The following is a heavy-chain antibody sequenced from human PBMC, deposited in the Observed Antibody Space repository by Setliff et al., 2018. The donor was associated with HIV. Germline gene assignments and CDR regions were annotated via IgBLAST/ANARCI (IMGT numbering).Heavy chain of an antibody. D-gene: IGHD3-3*01. J-gene: IGHJ4*02. CDR1: GYPISTAYY. Sequence: PSETLSLTCAVSGYPISTAYYWGWIRQPPGKGLEWIGSVYHSGTTYYNPSLKSRVTISVDMSNNQFSLKVTSVTAADTAVYYCMRGRSITIFGVAYFDFWGPGTQVTVSS. CDR2: VYHSGTT. V-gene: IGHV4-38-2*01. CDR3: MRGRSITIFGVAYFDF.